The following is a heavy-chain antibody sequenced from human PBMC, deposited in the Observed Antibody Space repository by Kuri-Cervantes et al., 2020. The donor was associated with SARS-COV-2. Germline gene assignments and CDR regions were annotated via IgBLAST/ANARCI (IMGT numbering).Heavy chain of an antibody. CDR2: INHSGST. V-gene: IGHV4-34*01. Sequence: GSLRLSCAVYGGSFSGYYWSWIRQPPGKGLEWIGEINHSGSTNYNPSLKRRVTISVDTSKNQFSLKLSSVTAADTAVYYCARLEYSGYGKLDYWGQGTLVTVSS. CDR1: GGSFSGYY. J-gene: IGHJ4*02. CDR3: ARLEYSGYGKLDY. D-gene: IGHD5-12*01.